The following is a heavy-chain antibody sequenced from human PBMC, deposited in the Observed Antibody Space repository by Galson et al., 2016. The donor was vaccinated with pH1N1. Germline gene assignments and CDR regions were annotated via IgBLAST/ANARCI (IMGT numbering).Heavy chain of an antibody. CDR2: IYPRGDA. D-gene: IGHD4-17*01. CDR1: GFLVTDKY. Sequence: SLRLSCAASGFLVTDKYMSWVRQAAGKRPEWVSIIYPRGDAYYADFVEGRFTISRDTSKNMLFLHMSHLRADDTALYYCVFDTVPNGADHWGQGTLVTVSS. J-gene: IGHJ5*02. CDR3: VFDTVPNGADH. V-gene: IGHV3-53*01.